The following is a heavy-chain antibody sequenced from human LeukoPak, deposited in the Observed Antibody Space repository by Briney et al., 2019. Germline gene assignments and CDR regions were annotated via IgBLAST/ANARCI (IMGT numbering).Heavy chain of an antibody. D-gene: IGHD3-9*01. CDR2: INPNSGGT. V-gene: IGHV1-2*02. CDR3: ATDLSSNRRYFDWLLRLSLDY. J-gene: IGHJ4*02. CDR1: GYTFTSYG. Sequence: ASVKVSCKASGYTFTSYGISWVRQAPGQGLEWMGWINPNSGGTNYAQQFQGRVTMTRDTSISTAYMELSSLRSEDTAVYYCATDLSSNRRYFDWLLRLSLDYWGQGTLVTVSS.